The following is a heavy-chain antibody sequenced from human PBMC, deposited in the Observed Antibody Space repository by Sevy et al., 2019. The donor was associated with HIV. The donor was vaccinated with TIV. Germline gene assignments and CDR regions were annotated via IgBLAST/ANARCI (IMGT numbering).Heavy chain of an antibody. CDR2: IRSKANSYAP. CDR3: TRLTSLYGMDV. J-gene: IGHJ6*02. V-gene: IGHV3-73*01. Sequence: GGSLRLSCAASGFTFSGSAMHWVRQASGKGLEWVGRIRSKANSYAPAYAASVKGRFTISRDDSKNTAYLQMNSLKTEDTAVYYCTRLTSLYGMDVWGQGTTVTVSS. CDR1: GFTFSGSA.